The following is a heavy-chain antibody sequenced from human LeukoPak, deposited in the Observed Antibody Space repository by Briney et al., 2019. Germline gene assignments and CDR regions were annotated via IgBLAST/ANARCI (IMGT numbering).Heavy chain of an antibody. CDR1: GGSISSYY. D-gene: IGHD2-15*01. Sequence: SETLSLTCTVSGGSISSYYWSWIRQPPGKGLEWIGYIYYSGSTKYNPSLKSRVTISVDTSKNHFSLKLSSVTAADTAVYYCARDYGSGHHDYWGQGTLVTVSS. CDR2: IYYSGST. CDR3: ARDYGSGHHDY. V-gene: IGHV4-59*01. J-gene: IGHJ4*02.